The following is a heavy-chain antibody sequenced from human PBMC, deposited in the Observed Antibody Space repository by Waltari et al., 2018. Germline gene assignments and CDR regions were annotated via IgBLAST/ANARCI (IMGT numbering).Heavy chain of an antibody. CDR2: TRNKANSYTT. CDR3: ARGYHSFDV. V-gene: IGHV3-72*01. CDR1: GITFRDHY. D-gene: IGHD1-20*01. Sequence: EVQLVESGGGLVQPGGYLRLSGAACGITFRDHYMDWVRQAPGKVLEWVGRTRNKANSYTTEYAASVKGRFTVSRDESRDSLYLQMTSLKTEDTAVYYCARGYHSFDVWGQGTMVTVSS. J-gene: IGHJ3*01.